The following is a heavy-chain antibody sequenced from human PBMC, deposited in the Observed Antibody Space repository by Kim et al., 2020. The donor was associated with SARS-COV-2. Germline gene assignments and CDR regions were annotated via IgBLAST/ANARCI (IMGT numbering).Heavy chain of an antibody. CDR1: GFAFNDHW. D-gene: IGHD3-10*01. CDR3: TRNLSGSGRGFDP. CDR2: IKHDGSEK. Sequence: GGSLRLSCAACGFAFNDHWMTWIRQAPGKGLEWVAGIKHDGSEKLYADSVKGRFTISRDNAKTSLYLQMSYLRADDTAVYYCTRNLSGSGRGFDPWGQG. J-gene: IGHJ5*02. V-gene: IGHV3-7*05.